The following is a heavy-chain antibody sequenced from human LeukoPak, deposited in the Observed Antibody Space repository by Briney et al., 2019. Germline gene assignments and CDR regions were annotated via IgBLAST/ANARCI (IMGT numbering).Heavy chain of an antibody. CDR3: ASRIAAAARFDY. D-gene: IGHD6-13*01. CDR2: IKQDGSEK. V-gene: IGHV3-7*05. CDR1: GFTFSSHW. J-gene: IGHJ4*02. Sequence: PGGSLRLSCAASGFTFSSHWMSWVRQAPGKGLEWVDNIKQDGSEKDYVDSVKGRFTISRDNAKNSLYLQMNSLRAEDTAIYYCASRIAAAARFDYWGQGTLVTVSS.